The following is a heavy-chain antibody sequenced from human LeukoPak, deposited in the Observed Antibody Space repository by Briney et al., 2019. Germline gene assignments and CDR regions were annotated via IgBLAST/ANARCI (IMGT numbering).Heavy chain of an antibody. V-gene: IGHV3-23*01. CDR3: AKDREATTVTTFLDY. D-gene: IGHD4-17*01. Sequence: PGGPLRLSCAASGFTFSSYAMSWVRQAPGKGLEWVSAISGSGGSTYYADSVKGRFTISRDNSKNTLYLQMNSLRAEDTAAYYCAKDREATTVTTFLDYWGQGTLVTVSP. CDR1: GFTFSSYA. CDR2: ISGSGGST. J-gene: IGHJ4*02.